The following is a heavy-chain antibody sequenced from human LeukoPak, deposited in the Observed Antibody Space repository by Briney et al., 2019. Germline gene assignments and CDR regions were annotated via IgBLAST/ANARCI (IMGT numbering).Heavy chain of an antibody. V-gene: IGHV3-7*01. CDR1: GFAFSNYW. J-gene: IGHJ4*02. Sequence: GSLRLSCAASGFAFSNYWMNWVRQAPGKGLEWVANIKQDGSETYYVDSVKGRFTISRDNAKNSLYLQMNSLGAEDTALYYCCSTNSFSYWGQGTLVTVSS. CDR2: IKQDGSET. D-gene: IGHD2-2*01. CDR3: CSTNSFSY.